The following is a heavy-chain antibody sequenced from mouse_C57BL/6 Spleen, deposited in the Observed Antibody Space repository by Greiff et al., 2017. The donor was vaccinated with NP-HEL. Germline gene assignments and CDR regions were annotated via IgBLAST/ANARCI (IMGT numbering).Heavy chain of an antibody. CDR1: GYAFSSYW. J-gene: IGHJ3*01. Sequence: VQLKESGAELVKPGASVKISCKASGYAFSSYWMNWVKQRPGKGLEWIGQIYPGDGDTNYNGKFKGKATLTADKSSSTAYMQLSSLTSEDSAVYFCARLTPFAYWGQGTLVTVSA. CDR3: ARLTPFAY. CDR2: IYPGDGDT. V-gene: IGHV1-80*01.